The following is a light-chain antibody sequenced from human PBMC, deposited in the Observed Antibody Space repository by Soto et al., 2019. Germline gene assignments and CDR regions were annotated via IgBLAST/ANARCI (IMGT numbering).Light chain of an antibody. CDR3: QHYNSYSEA. J-gene: IGKJ1*01. V-gene: IGKV4-1*01. Sequence: DIVMTQSPDSLPVSLGERATINCKSSQSLLYSSNNKNYLAWYQQKPGKAPKLLIYKASTLKSGVPSRFSGSGSGTEFTLTISSLQPDDFATYYCQHYNSYSEAFGQGTKVELK. CDR1: QSLLYSSNNKNY. CDR2: KAS.